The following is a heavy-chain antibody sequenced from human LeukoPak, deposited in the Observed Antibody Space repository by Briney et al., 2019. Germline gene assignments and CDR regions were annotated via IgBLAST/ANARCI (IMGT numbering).Heavy chain of an antibody. CDR2: ISSGGNTE. CDR3: ARDTVNGPFVISLDY. J-gene: IGHJ4*02. V-gene: IGHV3-48*03. CDR1: GFNFSSYA. Sequence: GGSLRLSCAASGFNFSSYAMIWVRQAPGKGLEWISHISSGGNTEYYVDSVRGRFTMSRDNAKNLLFLQMSSLRAEDTAVYYCARDTVNGPFVISLDYWGQGALVSVSS. D-gene: IGHD2-8*01.